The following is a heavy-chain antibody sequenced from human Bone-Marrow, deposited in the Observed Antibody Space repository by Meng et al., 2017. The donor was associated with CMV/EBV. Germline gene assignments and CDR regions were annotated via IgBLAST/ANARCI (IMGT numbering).Heavy chain of an antibody. D-gene: IGHD4-17*01. J-gene: IGHJ5*02. CDR3: ARGLNEFPTGDYGNWFDP. V-gene: IGHV1-69*05. CDR2: IIPIFGTA. Sequence: SVKVFCKASGGTFSSYAISWVRQAPGQGLEWMGGIIPIFGTANYAQKFQGRVTITTDESTSTAYMELSSLRSEDTAVYYCARGLNEFPTGDYGNWFDPWGQGTLVTVSS. CDR1: GGTFSSYA.